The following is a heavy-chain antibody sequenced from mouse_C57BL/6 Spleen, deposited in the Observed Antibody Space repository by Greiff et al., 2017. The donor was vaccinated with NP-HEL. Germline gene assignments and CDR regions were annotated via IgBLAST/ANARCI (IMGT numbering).Heavy chain of an antibody. D-gene: IGHD1-1*01. CDR1: GYSITSGYY. CDR2: ISYDGSN. CDR3: ARHYGSSYYAMDY. Sequence: DVQLQESGPGLVKPSQSLSLTCSVTGYSITSGYYWNWIRQFPGNKLEWMGYISYDGSNNYNPSLKNRISITRDTSKNQFFLKLNSVTTEDTATYYCARHYGSSYYAMDYWGQGTSVTVSS. V-gene: IGHV3-6*01. J-gene: IGHJ4*01.